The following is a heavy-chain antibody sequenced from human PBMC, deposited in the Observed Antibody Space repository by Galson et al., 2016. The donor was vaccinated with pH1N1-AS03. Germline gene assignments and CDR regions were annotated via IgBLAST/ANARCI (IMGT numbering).Heavy chain of an antibody. Sequence: LRLSCAGSGFTFNRYSLNWVRQAPGKGLEWVSSITSSSSSIYYADSVKGRFTISRDNAKNSLYLQMNSLRAEDTAVYFCARDRYGGNFGMDVWGQGTTVTVSS. J-gene: IGHJ6*02. CDR2: ITSSSSSI. CDR3: ARDRYGGNFGMDV. CDR1: GFTFNRYS. D-gene: IGHD1-14*01. V-gene: IGHV3-21*01.